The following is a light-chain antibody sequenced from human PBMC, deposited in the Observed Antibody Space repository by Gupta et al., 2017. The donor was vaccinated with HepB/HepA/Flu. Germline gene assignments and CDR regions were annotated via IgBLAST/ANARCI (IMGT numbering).Light chain of an antibody. CDR1: HSNCGNNY. CDR2: GNN. CDR3: GTWDYDLSVV. V-gene: IGLV1-51*01. J-gene: IGLJ2*01. Sequence: QSVLTQPPSVSAATGSKVTISCSGSHSNCGNNYLSWYQKFPGKAPKLLIYGNNKRPSGTPDRFSGSKSGTSATLDITGLQTGDEAEYYCGTWDYDLSVVFGGGTKLSVL.